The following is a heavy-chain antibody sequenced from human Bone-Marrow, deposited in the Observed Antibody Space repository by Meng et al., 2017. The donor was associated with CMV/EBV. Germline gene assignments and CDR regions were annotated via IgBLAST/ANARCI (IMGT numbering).Heavy chain of an antibody. D-gene: IGHD3-22*01. V-gene: IGHV3-30*02. J-gene: IGHJ4*02. CDR1: RFTFSSYC. CDR3: AGDSSGYHLDY. Sequence: GGSLRLSCAASRFTFSSYCMHWVSQAPSKGREWVAFIRYDGSNKYYAESVKGRFTNSRDNSKNTLYLQMNSLRAEDSAVYYCAGDSSGYHLDYWGQGTLVTVSS. CDR2: IRYDGSNK.